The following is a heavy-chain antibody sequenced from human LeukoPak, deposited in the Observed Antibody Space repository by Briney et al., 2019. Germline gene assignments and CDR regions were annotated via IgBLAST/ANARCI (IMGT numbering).Heavy chain of an antibody. CDR3: ARESFIAAAVQAFDI. Sequence: SQTLSLTCTVSGGSISSGGYYWSWIRQHPGKGLEWIGYIYYSGSTYYNPSLKSRVTISVDTSKNQFSLKLSSMTAADTAVYYCARESFIAAAVQAFDIWGQGTMVTVSS. J-gene: IGHJ3*02. CDR2: IYYSGST. V-gene: IGHV4-31*03. D-gene: IGHD6-13*01. CDR1: GGSISSGGYY.